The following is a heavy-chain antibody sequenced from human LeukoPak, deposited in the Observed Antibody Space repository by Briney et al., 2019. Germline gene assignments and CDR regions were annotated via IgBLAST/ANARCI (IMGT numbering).Heavy chain of an antibody. V-gene: IGHV3-33*01. Sequence: GGSLRLSCAASGFSFKSYGMHWIRQAPGKGLEWVAVAWYDEKNKAYADAVKGRFTIARDNSKETLYLQMSRLSAEDTALYFCARCLKEYGRWDATDIWGQGTMVIVS. CDR3: ARCLKEYGRWDATDI. CDR2: AWYDEKNK. J-gene: IGHJ3*02. D-gene: IGHD6-6*01. CDR1: GFSFKSYG.